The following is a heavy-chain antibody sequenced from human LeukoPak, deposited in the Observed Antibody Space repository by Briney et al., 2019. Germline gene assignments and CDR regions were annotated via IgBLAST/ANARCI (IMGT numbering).Heavy chain of an antibody. CDR3: AKSSDYGDYGRDYYYYMDV. CDR2: INHSGST. Sequence: SETLSLTCAVYGGSFSGYYWSWIRQPPGKGLEWIGEINHSGSTNYNPSLKSRVTISVDTSKNQFSLKLSSVTAADTAVYYCAKSSDYGDYGRDYYYYMDVWGKGTTVTVSS. D-gene: IGHD4-17*01. V-gene: IGHV4-34*01. J-gene: IGHJ6*03. CDR1: GGSFSGYY.